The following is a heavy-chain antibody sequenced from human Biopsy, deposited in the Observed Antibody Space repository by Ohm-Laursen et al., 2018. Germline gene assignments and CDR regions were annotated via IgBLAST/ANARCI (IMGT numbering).Heavy chain of an antibody. CDR2: IYSSGST. J-gene: IGHJ4*02. D-gene: IGHD6-19*01. CDR1: GGSISNYY. Sequence: GTLSLTCTVSGGSISNYYWSWIRQPAGKGLEWIGRIYSSGSTNYNPSLKSRVTMSVDTSKNQFYLKLYSVTAADTAVYYCARGRRTSGWPYFDNWGQGALVIVSP. CDR3: ARGRRTSGWPYFDN. V-gene: IGHV4-4*07.